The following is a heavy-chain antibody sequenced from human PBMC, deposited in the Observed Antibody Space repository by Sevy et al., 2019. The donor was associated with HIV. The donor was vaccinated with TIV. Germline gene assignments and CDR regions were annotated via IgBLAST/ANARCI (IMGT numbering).Heavy chain of an antibody. CDR2: IYPGDSNT. J-gene: IGHJ4*02. V-gene: IGHV5-51*01. Sequence: GESLKISCKGSGYSFTTYYIGWVRQMPGKGLEWMGIIYPGDSNTKYSPSFQGQVFISADKSISTAYLQWSSLKASDTAMYYCARQTNWNSPFDYWGQGTLVTVSS. D-gene: IGHD1-7*01. CDR1: GYSFTTYY. CDR3: ARQTNWNSPFDY.